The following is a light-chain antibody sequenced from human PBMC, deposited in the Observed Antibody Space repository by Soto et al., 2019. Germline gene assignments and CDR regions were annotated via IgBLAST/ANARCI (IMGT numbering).Light chain of an antibody. CDR2: DVS. J-gene: IGLJ1*01. CDR1: SSDVGGHNS. CDR3: SSYTSSYV. V-gene: IGLV2-14*01. Sequence: QSVLTQPASVSGSPGQSITISCTGTSSDVGGHNSVAWYQHNPGKAPKLMIYDVSNRPSGVSSRFSGSKSGNTASLSISGLQAEDEADYYCSSYTSSYVFGTGTKLTVL.